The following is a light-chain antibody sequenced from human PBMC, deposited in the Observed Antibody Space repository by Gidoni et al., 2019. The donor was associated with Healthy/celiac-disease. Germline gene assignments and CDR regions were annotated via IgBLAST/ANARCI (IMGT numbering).Light chain of an antibody. CDR1: QSISSY. V-gene: IGKV1-39*01. Sequence: DIQMTQSPSSLSASVGDRVTITCRAKQSISSYLNWYQQKPGKATKLMIYAASSLQSGVPSRFSSSGSGTDFTLTISSLQPEDFATYYCQQSYSTPWTFGQGTKVEIK. J-gene: IGKJ1*01. CDR3: QQSYSTPWT. CDR2: AAS.